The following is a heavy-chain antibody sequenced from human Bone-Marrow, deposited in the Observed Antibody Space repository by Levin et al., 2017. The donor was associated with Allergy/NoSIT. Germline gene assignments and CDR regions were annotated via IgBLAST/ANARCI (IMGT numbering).Heavy chain of an antibody. J-gene: IGHJ1*01. D-gene: IGHD2-21*02. Sequence: GESLKISCAASGFTFSSYGMHWVRQAPGKGLEWVAVISYDGSNKYYADSVKGRFTISRDNSKNTLYLQMNSLRAEDTAVYYCAKDGTFDCGGDCYSTGAYFQHWGQGTLVTVSS. CDR1: GFTFSSYG. CDR3: AKDGTFDCGGDCYSTGAYFQH. V-gene: IGHV3-30*18. CDR2: ISYDGSNK.